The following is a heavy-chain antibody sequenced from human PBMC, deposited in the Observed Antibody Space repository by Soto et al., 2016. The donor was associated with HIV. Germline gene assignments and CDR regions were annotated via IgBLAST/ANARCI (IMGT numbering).Heavy chain of an antibody. D-gene: IGHD2-2*01. V-gene: IGHV3-74*01. J-gene: IGHJ4*02. Sequence: EVQLVESGGGLVQPGGSLRLSCAAPGFTFSSYWMHWVRQAPGKGLVWVSRINSDGSSTSYADSVKGRFTISRDNAKNTLYLQMNSLRAEDTAVYYCARASWRPAAMCFDYWGQGTLVTVSS. CDR2: INSDGSST. CDR1: GFTFSSYW. CDR3: ARASWRPAAMCFDY.